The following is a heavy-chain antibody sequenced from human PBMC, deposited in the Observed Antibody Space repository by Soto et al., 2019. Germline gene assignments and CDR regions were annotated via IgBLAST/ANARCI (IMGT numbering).Heavy chain of an antibody. J-gene: IGHJ4*02. Sequence: VQLVESGGGVVQPGRSLRLSCSASGFTFSTFAVHWVRQAPGKGLEWVAVISSDGYTKYYTDSVKGRFTISRDNSKNTLFLQMNGLRTEDTAMYYCARAPTSRLDYWGQGTLVTVSS. CDR3: ARAPTSRLDY. CDR2: ISSDGYTK. V-gene: IGHV3-30-3*01. CDR1: GFTFSTFA.